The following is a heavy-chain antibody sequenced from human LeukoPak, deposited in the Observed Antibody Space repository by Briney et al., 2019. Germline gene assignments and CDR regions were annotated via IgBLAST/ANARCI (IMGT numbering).Heavy chain of an antibody. CDR1: GFTFSTKW. V-gene: IGHV3-7*02. Sequence: GGSLRLSCAASGFTFSTKWMSWVRQAPGKGLEWVATINQDGTNKYYADSVRGRFTISRDSSKNTLYLQMNSLRAEDTAVYYCAKSGRNWAYLEYWGQGTLVTVSS. CDR3: AKSGRNWAYLEY. J-gene: IGHJ4*02. D-gene: IGHD7-27*01. CDR2: INQDGTNK.